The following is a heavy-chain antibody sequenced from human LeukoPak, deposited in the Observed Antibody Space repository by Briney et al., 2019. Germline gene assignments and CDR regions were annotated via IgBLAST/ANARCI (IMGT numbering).Heavy chain of an antibody. V-gene: IGHV4-39*07. J-gene: IGHJ3*02. D-gene: IGHD3-22*01. Sequence: SETLSLTCTVSGSSIISASYYWGWIRQSPGGGLEWLGSIYYVGQTDYKSSLKSRVTISVDTSKNQFSLKLSSVTAADTAVYYCARGDYYDSLNDAFDIWGQGTMVTVSS. CDR1: GSSIISASYY. CDR3: ARGDYYDSLNDAFDI. CDR2: IYYVGQT.